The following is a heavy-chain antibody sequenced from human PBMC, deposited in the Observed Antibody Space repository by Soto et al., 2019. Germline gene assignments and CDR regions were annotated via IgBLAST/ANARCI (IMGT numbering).Heavy chain of an antibody. CDR1: GFAFSTYG. D-gene: IGHD6-19*01. CDR3: AKDFGAWSDS. Sequence: QVHLVESGGGVVQPGRSLTISCVGSGFAFSTYGMHWVRQAPAKGLEWVALISDDGTDKYYADSVKGRFSISRDNSKQTLSLQMDSPRPEDTAVYYCAKDFGAWSDSWGQGTLVNVSS. CDR2: ISDDGTDK. V-gene: IGHV3-30*18. J-gene: IGHJ5*02.